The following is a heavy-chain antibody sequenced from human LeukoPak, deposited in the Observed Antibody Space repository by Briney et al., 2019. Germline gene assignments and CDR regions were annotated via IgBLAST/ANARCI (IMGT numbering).Heavy chain of an antibody. CDR3: ARGRRQEAELEHLDH. V-gene: IGHV3-21*01. CDR1: GFTFSSYS. Sequence: PGGSLRLSCAASGFTFSSYSMNWVRQAPGKRLEWVSSISSSSSYIYYVDSVKGRFTISRDNAKNSLYLQMNSLRAEDTAVYYCARGRRQEAELEHLDHWGQGTLVTVSS. J-gene: IGHJ4*02. CDR2: ISSSSSYI. D-gene: IGHD1/OR15-1a*01.